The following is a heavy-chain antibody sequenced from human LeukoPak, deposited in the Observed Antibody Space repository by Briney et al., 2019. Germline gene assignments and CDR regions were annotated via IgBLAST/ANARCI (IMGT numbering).Heavy chain of an antibody. J-gene: IGHJ4*02. CDR3: ARRNHAVWSGPNFDY. D-gene: IGHD3-3*01. CDR1: GFTFSSYW. Sequence: PGGSLRLSCAASGFTFSSYWMSWVRQAPGKGLEWIGEINHSGSTNYNPSLKSRVTISVDTSKNQFSLKLSSVTAADTAVYYCARRNHAVWSGPNFDYWGQGTLVTVSS. CDR2: INHSGST. V-gene: IGHV4-34*01.